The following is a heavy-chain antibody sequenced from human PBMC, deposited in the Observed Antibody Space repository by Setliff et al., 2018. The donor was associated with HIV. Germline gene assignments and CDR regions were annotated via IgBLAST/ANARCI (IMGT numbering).Heavy chain of an antibody. Sequence: SETLSLTCTVSGGSISSFYWTWIRQPPGKGLEWIGYIYYSGSTNYNPSLKSRLTISVDTSKNQVSLKLSSVTAADTAVYYCNIYYYYYMDVWGKGTTVTVSS. J-gene: IGHJ6*03. V-gene: IGHV4-59*12. CDR2: IYYSGST. CDR3: NIYYYYYMDV. CDR1: GGSISSFY.